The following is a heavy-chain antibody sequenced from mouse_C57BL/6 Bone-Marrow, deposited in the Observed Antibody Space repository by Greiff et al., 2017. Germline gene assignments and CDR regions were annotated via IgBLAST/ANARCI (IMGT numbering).Heavy chain of an antibody. CDR3: ARLFWYFDV. V-gene: IGHV1-64*01. CDR2: INPNSGCT. J-gene: IGHJ1*03. Sequence: QVQLKQPGAELVKPGASVKLSCKASGYTFTSYWMHWVKQRPGQGLEWIGMINPNSGCTYYNEKFKSKATLTVDKSASTAYMQLSSLTSEDSAVYYCARLFWYFDVWGTGTTVTVSS. CDR1: GYTFTSYW.